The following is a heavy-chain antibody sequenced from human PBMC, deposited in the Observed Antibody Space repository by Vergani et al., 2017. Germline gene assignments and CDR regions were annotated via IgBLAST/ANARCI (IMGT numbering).Heavy chain of an antibody. V-gene: IGHV1-24*01. J-gene: IGHJ3*01. Sequence: QVQLVQSGAEVKKPGASVKVSCKVSGYSLTEVSMQWVRQLPGKGLEWMGGFDPADDGTVYAHRFKGRVTMTEDTSTDTAYMELDNLRSEDSAVYYCSTAPFSPSAEPFTFWGQGTMVTVSS. D-gene: IGHD2/OR15-2a*01. CDR2: FDPADDGT. CDR1: GYSLTEVS. CDR3: STAPFSPSAEPFTF.